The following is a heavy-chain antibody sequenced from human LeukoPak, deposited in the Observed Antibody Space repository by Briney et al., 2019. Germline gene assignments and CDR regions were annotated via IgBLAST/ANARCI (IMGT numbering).Heavy chain of an antibody. D-gene: IGHD3-16*02. V-gene: IGHV1-69*04. CDR1: GGTFSSYA. CDR3: ARDVDYDYVWGSYRRPLDY. CDR2: IIPILGIA. J-gene: IGHJ4*02. Sequence: ASVKVSCKASGGTFSSYAISWVRQAPGQGLEWMGRIIPILGIANYAQKLQGRVTMTTDTSTSTAYMELRSLRSDDTAVYYCARDVDYDYVWGSYRRPLDYWGQGTLVTVSS.